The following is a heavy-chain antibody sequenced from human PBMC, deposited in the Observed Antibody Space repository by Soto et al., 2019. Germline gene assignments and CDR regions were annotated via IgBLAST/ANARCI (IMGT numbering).Heavy chain of an antibody. Sequence: GGSLRLSCAASGFTFSSYAMHWVRQAPGKGLEWVAVISYDGSNKYYADSVKGRFTISRDNSKNTLYLQMNSLRAEDTAVYYCARSIAVAGTFDYWGQGTLVTVSS. CDR3: ARSIAVAGTFDY. CDR1: GFTFSSYA. J-gene: IGHJ4*02. CDR2: ISYDGSNK. D-gene: IGHD6-19*01. V-gene: IGHV3-30-3*01.